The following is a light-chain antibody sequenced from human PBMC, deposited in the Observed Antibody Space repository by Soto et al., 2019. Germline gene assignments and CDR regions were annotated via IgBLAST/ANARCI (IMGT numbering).Light chain of an antibody. V-gene: IGLV2-14*01. J-gene: IGLJ2*01. Sequence: QSVLTQPASVSGSPGQSITISCTGTSSDVGGYNHVSWYQQHPGKAPKVIIYEVSNRPSGISNRFSGSKSGNTASLTISGLQAEDEADYYCSSYTSSNTGVFGGGTKLTVL. CDR1: SSDVGGYNH. CDR2: EVS. CDR3: SSYTSSNTGV.